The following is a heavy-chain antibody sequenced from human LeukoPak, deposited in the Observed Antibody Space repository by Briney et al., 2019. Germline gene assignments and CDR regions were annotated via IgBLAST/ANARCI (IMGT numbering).Heavy chain of an antibody. CDR3: AALVVPAAKGNYFDY. Sequence: PSETLSLTCTVSGGSISSYYWSWIRQPPGKGLEWIGYIYYSGSTNYNPSLKSRVTISVDTSKNQFSLKLSSVTDADTAVYYCAALVVPAAKGNYFDYWGQGTLVTVSS. D-gene: IGHD2-2*01. J-gene: IGHJ4*02. CDR2: IYYSGST. V-gene: IGHV4-59*08. CDR1: GGSISSYY.